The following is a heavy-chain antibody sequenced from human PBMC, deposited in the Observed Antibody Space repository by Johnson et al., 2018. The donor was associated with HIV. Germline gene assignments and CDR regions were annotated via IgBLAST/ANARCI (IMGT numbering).Heavy chain of an antibody. CDR1: GFTFGDYG. CDR3: TRGRSSGWYGTAFDI. D-gene: IGHD6-19*01. CDR2: IRSKAYGGTT. Sequence: VQLVESGGGVVQPGRSLRLSCAASGFTFGDYGMSWVRQAPGKGLEWVGFIRSKAYGGTTEYAASVKGRFTIPRDDSKSIAYLQMNRLRTEDTAVYYCTRGRSSGWYGTAFDIWGQGTMVTVSS. J-gene: IGHJ3*02. V-gene: IGHV3-49*04.